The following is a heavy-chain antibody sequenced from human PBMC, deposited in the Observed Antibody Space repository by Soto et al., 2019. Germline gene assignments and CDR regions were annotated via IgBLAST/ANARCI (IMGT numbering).Heavy chain of an antibody. V-gene: IGHV1-69*02. D-gene: IGHD3-10*01. CDR1: GDTFNFYS. CDR2: VNPILSMS. CDR3: XSSYGSGYRAFDY. Sequence: QVQLVQSGAEVKRPGSSVKVSCKASGDTFNFYSINWVRQAPGVGLEWVGRVNPILSMSNYAQRFQGRVTMTAXKXXXXXXXXXXXXXSXXXXXXYXXSSYGSGYRAFDYWGQGALVTVSS. J-gene: IGHJ4*02.